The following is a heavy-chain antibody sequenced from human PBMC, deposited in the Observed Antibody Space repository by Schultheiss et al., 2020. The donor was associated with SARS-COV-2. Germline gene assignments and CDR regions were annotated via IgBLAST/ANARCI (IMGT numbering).Heavy chain of an antibody. Sequence: GGSLRLSCAASGFTFSSYAMHWVRQAPGKGLEWVAVISYDGSNKYYADSVKGRFTISRDNSKNTLYLQMNSLRAEDTAVYYCARGNPATVTTFLIDPWGQGTLVTVSS. CDR3: ARGNPATVTTFLIDP. J-gene: IGHJ5*02. D-gene: IGHD4-17*01. CDR2: ISYDGSNK. V-gene: IGHV3-30*04. CDR1: GFTFSSYA.